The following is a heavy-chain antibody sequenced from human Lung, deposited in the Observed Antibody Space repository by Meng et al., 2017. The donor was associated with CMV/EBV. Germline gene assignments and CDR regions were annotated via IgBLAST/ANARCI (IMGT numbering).Heavy chain of an antibody. V-gene: IGHV3-15*01. CDR3: TTGWR. J-gene: IGHJ4*02. CDR2: VKSETDGGTR. CDR1: GFAFSDAW. Sequence: GGSLRLSCAASGFAFSDAWMSWVRQAPGKGLEWVGRVKSETDGGTRDYAAPEKDRFTIPRDDTKNTLYLQMANMTAEDTAIYYCTTGWRWGQGSLVTVSP.